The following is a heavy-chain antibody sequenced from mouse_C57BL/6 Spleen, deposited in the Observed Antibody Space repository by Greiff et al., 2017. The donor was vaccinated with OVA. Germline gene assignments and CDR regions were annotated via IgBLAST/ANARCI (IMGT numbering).Heavy chain of an antibody. CDR2: IDPENGDT. J-gene: IGHJ2*01. V-gene: IGHV14-4*01. Sequence: EVKLVESGAELVRPGASVKLSCTASGFNIKDDYMHWVKQRPEQGLEWIGWIDPENGDTEYASKFQGKATITADTSSNTAYLQLSSLTSEDTAVYYCTHLGYVDYWGQGTTLTVSS. CDR1: GFNIKDDY. CDR3: THLGYVDY. D-gene: IGHD4-1*01.